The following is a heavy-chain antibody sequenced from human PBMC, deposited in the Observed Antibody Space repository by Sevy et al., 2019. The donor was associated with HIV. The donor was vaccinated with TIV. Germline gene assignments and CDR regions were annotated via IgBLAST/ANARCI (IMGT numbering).Heavy chain of an antibody. CDR1: GFTFSSYG. V-gene: IGHV3-33*01. CDR3: ARVSTYYYDSSGYFGAFDI. J-gene: IGHJ3*02. Sequence: GGSLRLSCAASGFTFSSYGMHWVRQAPGKGLEWVAVIWYDGSNKYYADSVKGRFTISRDNSKNTLYLQMNSLRAEDTAVYYCARVSTYYYDSSGYFGAFDILGQGTMVTVSS. CDR2: IWYDGSNK. D-gene: IGHD3-22*01.